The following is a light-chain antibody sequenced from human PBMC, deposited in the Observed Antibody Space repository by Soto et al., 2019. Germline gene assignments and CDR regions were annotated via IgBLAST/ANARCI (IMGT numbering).Light chain of an antibody. J-gene: IGLJ3*02. CDR3: NSYAGSNNWV. CDR1: SSDVGGYNY. V-gene: IGLV2-8*01. CDR2: EVS. Sequence: QSVLTQPPSASGSPGQSVTISCTGTSSDVGGYNYVSWYQQHPGKAPKLMIYEVSKRPSGVPDRFSGSKSGNTASLTGSGLQAEDEADYYCNSYAGSNNWVFGGGSKLTVL.